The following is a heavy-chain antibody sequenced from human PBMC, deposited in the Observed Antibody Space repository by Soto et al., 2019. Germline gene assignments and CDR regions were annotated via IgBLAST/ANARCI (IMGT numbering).Heavy chain of an antibody. V-gene: IGHV3-23*01. D-gene: IGHD2-2*01. CDR2: ISGSGGST. CDR1: GFTFSSYA. J-gene: IGHJ4*02. CDR3: AKDRDIVVVQPYFDY. Sequence: GGSLRLSCAASGFTFSSYAMSWVRQAPGKGLEWVSAISGSGGSTYYADSVKGRFTISRDNSKNTLYLQMNSLRAEDTAVYYRAKDRDIVVVQPYFDYWGQGTLVTVSS.